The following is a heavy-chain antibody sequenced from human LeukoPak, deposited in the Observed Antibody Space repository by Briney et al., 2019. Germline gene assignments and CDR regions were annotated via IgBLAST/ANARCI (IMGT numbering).Heavy chain of an antibody. CDR3: ARRNTVVTHNWFDP. D-gene: IGHD4-23*01. Sequence: SETLSLTCTVSGGSISSYYWSWIRQPPGKGLEWIGYIYYNGSTNYNPSLKSRVTISVDTSKNQFSLKLSSVTAADTAVYYCARRNTVVTHNWFDPWGQGTLVTVSS. CDR2: IYYNGST. V-gene: IGHV4-59*08. J-gene: IGHJ5*02. CDR1: GGSISSYY.